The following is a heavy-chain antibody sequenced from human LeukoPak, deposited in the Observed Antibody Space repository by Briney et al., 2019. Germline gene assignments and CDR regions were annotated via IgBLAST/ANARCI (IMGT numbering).Heavy chain of an antibody. D-gene: IGHD2-8*01. J-gene: IGHJ4*01. CDR1: GGSISSNY. CDR3: ARHHQMGLDY. V-gene: IGHV4-59*08. CDR2: ISNTGST. Sequence: SETLSLTCTVSGGSISSNYWSWIRQAAGKGLKWIGYISNTGSTSYNPSLKSRVTISVDTSKSQLSLKLSSVTAADTAVYYCARHHQMGLDYWGHGTLVTVS.